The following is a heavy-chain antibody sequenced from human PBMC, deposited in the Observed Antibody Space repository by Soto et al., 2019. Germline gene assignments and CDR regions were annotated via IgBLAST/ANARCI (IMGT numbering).Heavy chain of an antibody. CDR1: GFRFSSYG. D-gene: IGHD3-10*01. Sequence: EVQLVESGGGLVQPGGSLRLSCEASGFRFSSYGMNWVRLAPGKGLEWVSYISSTSSPIDYADSVKGRFTVSRDNAKNSLYLQMNSLRDEDTAVDYCARDMGYGSGRFCCYFDYWGQGILVTVSS. CDR3: ARDMGYGSGRFCCYFDY. J-gene: IGHJ4*02. V-gene: IGHV3-48*02. CDR2: ISSTSSPI.